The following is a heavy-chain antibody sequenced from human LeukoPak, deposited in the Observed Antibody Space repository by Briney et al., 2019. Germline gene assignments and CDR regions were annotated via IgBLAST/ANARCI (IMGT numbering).Heavy chain of an antibody. CDR2: ISAYNGNT. J-gene: IGHJ4*02. Sequence: ASVKVSCTASGYTFISYGISWGRQAPGQGLEWMGWISAYNGNTDYAQKFQGRVTMTTDTSTSTAYMELRSLKFDDTAVYYCVRGRKLYSSGWYVEDDYWGQGTLVTVSS. CDR3: VRGRKLYSSGWYVEDDY. D-gene: IGHD6-19*01. CDR1: GYTFISYG. V-gene: IGHV1-18*01.